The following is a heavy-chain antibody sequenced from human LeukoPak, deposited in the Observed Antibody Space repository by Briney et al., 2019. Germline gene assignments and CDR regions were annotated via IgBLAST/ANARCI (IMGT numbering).Heavy chain of an antibody. CDR2: IRYDGSDK. CDR1: GFTFSSYG. J-gene: IGHJ6*03. V-gene: IGHV3-30*02. CDR3: AKDSGYSDYYMDV. D-gene: IGHD5-18*01. Sequence: GGSLRLSCAASGFTFSSYGMHWVRQAPGKGLEWVAFIRYDGSDKYYADSVKGRSTISRDNSKNTLYLQMNSLRAEDTAVYYCAKDSGYSDYYMDVWGKGTTFIVSS.